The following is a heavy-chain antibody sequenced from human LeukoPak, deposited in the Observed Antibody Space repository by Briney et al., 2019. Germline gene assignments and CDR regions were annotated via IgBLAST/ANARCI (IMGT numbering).Heavy chain of an antibody. CDR1: GYTFTSYA. CDR2: IIPIFGTA. Sequence: ASVKVSCKASGYTFTSYAMHWVRQAPGQGLEWMGGIIPIFGTANYAQKFQGRVTITADESTSTAYMELSSLRSEDTAVYYCVRGTDSSGYFAPLDYWGQGTLVTVSS. D-gene: IGHD3-22*01. CDR3: VRGTDSSGYFAPLDY. V-gene: IGHV1-69*13. J-gene: IGHJ4*02.